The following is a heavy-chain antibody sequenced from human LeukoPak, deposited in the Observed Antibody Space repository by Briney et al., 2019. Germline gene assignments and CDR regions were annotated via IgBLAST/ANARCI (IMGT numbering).Heavy chain of an antibody. D-gene: IGHD3-10*01. CDR2: INHSGST. Sequence: SETLSLTCAVYGGSFSGYYWSWIRQPPGKGLEWIGEINHSGSTNYNPSLKSRVTISVDTSKNQFSLKLSPVTAADTAVYYCARRGNYYGSGSYFRNPFDYWGQGTLVTVSS. J-gene: IGHJ4*02. V-gene: IGHV4-34*01. CDR1: GGSFSGYY. CDR3: ARRGNYYGSGSYFRNPFDY.